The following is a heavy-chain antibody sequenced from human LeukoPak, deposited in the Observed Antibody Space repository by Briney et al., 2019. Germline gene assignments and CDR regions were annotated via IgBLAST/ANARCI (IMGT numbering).Heavy chain of an antibody. Sequence: SETLSLTCTVSGGSISSSSYYWNWIRQPPGKGLEWIAYIYYTGSTNYNPSLKSRVTISVDTSKKQFSLKLNTVTAADTAVYYCARRGEMGNWYFDLWGRGTLVTVSS. CDR3: ARRGEMGNWYFDL. CDR1: GGSISSSSYY. D-gene: IGHD3-16*01. J-gene: IGHJ2*01. V-gene: IGHV4-61*05. CDR2: IYYTGST.